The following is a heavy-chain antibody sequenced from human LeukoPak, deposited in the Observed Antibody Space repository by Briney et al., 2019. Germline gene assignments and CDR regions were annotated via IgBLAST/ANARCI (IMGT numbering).Heavy chain of an antibody. V-gene: IGHV1-46*01. CDR3: ARDIVVVPAATEDYYYYGMDV. D-gene: IGHD2-2*01. Sequence: ASVKVSCKASGYTFTSYYMHWVRQAPGQGLEWMGIINPSGGSTSYAQKIQGRVTMTRDTSTSTVYMELSSLRSEDTAVYYCARDIVVVPAATEDYYYYGMDVWGKGTTVTVSS. CDR2: INPSGGST. J-gene: IGHJ6*04. CDR1: GYTFTSYY.